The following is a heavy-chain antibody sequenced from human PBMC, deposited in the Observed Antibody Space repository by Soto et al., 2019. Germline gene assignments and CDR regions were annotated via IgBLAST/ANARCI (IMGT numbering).Heavy chain of an antibody. CDR2: INPDGSEK. J-gene: IGHJ4*02. CDR3: PRSLDS. CDR1: VFAFSTFW. V-gene: IGHV3-7*01. Sequence: PWGSLRLSCAASVFAFSTFWMDWVRQAPGKGLEWVANINPDGSEKHYVDSVKGRFTISRENARNSLYLHMNSLTAEDSALYYCPRSLDSWGQGTRVTVSS.